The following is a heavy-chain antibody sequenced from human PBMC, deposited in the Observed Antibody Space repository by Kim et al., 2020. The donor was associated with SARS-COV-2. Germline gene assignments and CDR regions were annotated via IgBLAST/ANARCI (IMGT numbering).Heavy chain of an antibody. D-gene: IGHD2-2*02. Sequence: GGSLRLSCAASGFTFSSYAMSWVRQAPGKGLEWVSAISGSGGSTYYADSVKGRFTISRDNSKNTLYLQMNSLRAEDTAVYYCAKDQIAGYCSSTSCYTYAFDIWGQGTMVTVSS. V-gene: IGHV3-23*01. J-gene: IGHJ3*02. CDR3: AKDQIAGYCSSTSCYTYAFDI. CDR2: ISGSGGST. CDR1: GFTFSSYA.